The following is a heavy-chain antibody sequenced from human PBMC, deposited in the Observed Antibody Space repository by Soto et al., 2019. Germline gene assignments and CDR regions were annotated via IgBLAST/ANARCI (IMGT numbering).Heavy chain of an antibody. CDR2: TYPSGKP. Sequence: QLQLQESGSRLVKSSETLSLTCAVSGDTISTGGYSWAWIRQPPGKPLEWIGHTYPSGKPYYNPSLKSQVFLAVERCKTQFSLQLSCVTAAHPARYYCDREKYRDYVRYFDPWGQGTLVKVSS. CDR3: DREKYRDYVRYFDP. D-gene: IGHD4-17*01. J-gene: IGHJ5*02. CDR1: GDTISTGGYS. V-gene: IGHV4-30-2*01.